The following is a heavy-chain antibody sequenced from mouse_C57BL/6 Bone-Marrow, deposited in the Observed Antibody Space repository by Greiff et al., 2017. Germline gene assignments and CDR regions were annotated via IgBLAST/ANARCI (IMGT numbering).Heavy chain of an antibody. J-gene: IGHJ2*01. D-gene: IGHD2-5*01. V-gene: IGHV5-4*03. CDR2: ISDGGSYT. CDR3: ARAYSNYVGNFDY. Sequence: DVKLQESGGGLVKPGGSLKLSCAASGFTFSSYAMSWVRQTPEKRLEWVATISDGGSYTYYPDNVKGRFTISRDNAKNNLYLQMSHLKSEDTAMYYCARAYSNYVGNFDYWGQGTTLTVSS. CDR1: GFTFSSYA.